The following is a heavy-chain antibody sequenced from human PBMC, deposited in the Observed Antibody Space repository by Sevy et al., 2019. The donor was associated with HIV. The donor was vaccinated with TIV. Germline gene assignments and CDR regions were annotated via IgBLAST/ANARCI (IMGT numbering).Heavy chain of an antibody. D-gene: IGHD6-13*01. J-gene: IGHJ5*02. CDR3: AREPRPSDSSSWYLGWFDP. CDR1: GGTFSSYA. CDR2: IIPILGIT. V-gene: IGHV1-69*04. Sequence: ASVKVSCKASGGTFSSYAISWVRQAPGQGLEWMGRIIPILGITNYAQKFQGRVTITADKSTSTAYMELSSLRSEDTAVYYCAREPRPSDSSSWYLGWFDPWGQGTLVTVSS.